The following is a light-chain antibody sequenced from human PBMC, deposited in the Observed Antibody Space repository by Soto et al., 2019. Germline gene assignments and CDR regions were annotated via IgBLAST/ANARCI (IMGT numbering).Light chain of an antibody. CDR2: GAF. Sequence: EIVMTQSPATLSVSPGERATLSCRASQSVSSNVAWYQQKPGQAPRLLIYGAFTRATGIPDRFSGSGSGTEFTLTIRSLQSEDFAVYCCQQYNNWPLLTCGGGTKVDIK. CDR3: QQYNNWPLLT. CDR1: QSVSSN. V-gene: IGKV3-15*01. J-gene: IGKJ4*01.